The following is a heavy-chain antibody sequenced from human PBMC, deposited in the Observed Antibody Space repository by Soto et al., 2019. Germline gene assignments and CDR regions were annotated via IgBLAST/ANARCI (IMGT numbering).Heavy chain of an antibody. V-gene: IGHV3-9*01. Sequence: GGSLRLSCAASGFTFSNYAMNWVRQAPGKGLEWVSGISWSSGTTCYADSVKGRFTISRDNAKNSLYLQMSSLRAEDTALYYCAKSTGGTANGMDVWGQGTTVTVSS. CDR2: ISWSSGTT. J-gene: IGHJ6*02. D-gene: IGHD2-8*02. CDR1: GFTFSNYA. CDR3: AKSTGGTANGMDV.